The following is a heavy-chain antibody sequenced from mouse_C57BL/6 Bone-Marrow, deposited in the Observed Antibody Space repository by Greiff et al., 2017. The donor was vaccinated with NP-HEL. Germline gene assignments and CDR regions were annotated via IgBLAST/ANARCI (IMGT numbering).Heavy chain of an antibody. J-gene: IGHJ2*01. CDR2: IKPSSGYT. V-gene: IGHV1-4*01. CDR3: AFYYYGSSY. D-gene: IGHD1-1*01. Sequence: QVQLKQSGAELARPGDSVKMSCKVTGYTFTSDTLHWVKQRHGQGLEWIGYIKPSSGYTKYNQKFKDKATLTADKSSITANMQLNSLTSEDSAVYYCAFYYYGSSYWGQGTTLTVSS. CDR1: GYTFTSDT.